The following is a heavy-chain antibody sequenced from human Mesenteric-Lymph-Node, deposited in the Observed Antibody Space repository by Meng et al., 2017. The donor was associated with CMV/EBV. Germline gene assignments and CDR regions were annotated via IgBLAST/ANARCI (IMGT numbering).Heavy chain of an antibody. D-gene: IGHD6-13*01. V-gene: IGHV3-7*01. CDR1: GFTFSSYW. CDR3: ARVGIAAAGEPDDAFDI. CDR2: IKQDGSEK. J-gene: IGHJ3*02. Sequence: GGSLRLSCAASGFTFSSYWMSWVRQAPGKGLVWVANIKQDGSEKYYVDSVKGRFTISRDNAKNSLYLQMNSLRAEDTAVYYCARVGIAAAGEPDDAFDIWGQGTMVTVSS.